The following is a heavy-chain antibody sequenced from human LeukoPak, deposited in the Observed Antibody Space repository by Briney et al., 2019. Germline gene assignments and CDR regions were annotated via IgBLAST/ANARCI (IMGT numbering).Heavy chain of an antibody. CDR2: ISSSSSYI. D-gene: IGHD3-9*01. Sequence: GGSLRLSCVASGFTFSNYAMNWVRQAPGRGPEWVSSISSSSSYIYYADSVKGRFTISRDNAKNSLYLQMNSLRAEYTAVYYCARAHYDILTGPNYFDYWGQGTLVTVSS. CDR3: ARAHYDILTGPNYFDY. V-gene: IGHV3-21*01. J-gene: IGHJ4*02. CDR1: GFTFSNYA.